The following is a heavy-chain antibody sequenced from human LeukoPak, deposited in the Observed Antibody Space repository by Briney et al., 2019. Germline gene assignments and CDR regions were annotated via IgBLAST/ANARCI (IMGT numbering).Heavy chain of an antibody. CDR3: ARKSGGGCYFCAFDI. Sequence: GGSLRLSCAASGFTFSSYSMNWVRQAPGKGLEWVSSISSSSSSYIYYADSVKGRFTIARDNAKNSLYLQMNSQRAADTAVYYCARKSGGGCYFCAFDIWGQGTMVTVSS. CDR1: GFTFSSYS. J-gene: IGHJ3*02. D-gene: IGHD2-21*02. V-gene: IGHV3-21*01. CDR2: ISSSSSSYI.